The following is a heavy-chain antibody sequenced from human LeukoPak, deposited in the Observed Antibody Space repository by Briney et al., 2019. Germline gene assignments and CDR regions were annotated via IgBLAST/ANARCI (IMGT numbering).Heavy chain of an antibody. CDR2: INHSGST. V-gene: IGHV4-34*01. Sequence: SETLSLTCAVYGGSFNGYYWSWIRQPPGSGLEWIGEINHSGSTYYNPSLKSRVTISVDTSKNQLSLKLSSLTAADTAVYYCARHEYSGSYYGLSWFDPWGQGTLVTVSS. CDR1: GGSFNGYY. CDR3: ARHEYSGSYYGLSWFDP. D-gene: IGHD1-26*01. J-gene: IGHJ5*02.